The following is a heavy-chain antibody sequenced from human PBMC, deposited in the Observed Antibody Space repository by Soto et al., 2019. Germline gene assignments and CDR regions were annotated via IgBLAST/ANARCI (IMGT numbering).Heavy chain of an antibody. CDR3: AREEVDTAMVTHFDY. CDR1: GFTFSSYA. D-gene: IGHD5-18*01. V-gene: IGHV3-30-3*01. Sequence: QVQLVESGGGVVQPGRSLRLSCAASGFTFSSYAMHWVRQAPGKGLGWVAVISYDGSNKYYADSVKGRFTISRDNSKNTLYLQMNSLRAEDTAVYYCAREEVDTAMVTHFDYWGQGTLVTVSS. CDR2: ISYDGSNK. J-gene: IGHJ4*02.